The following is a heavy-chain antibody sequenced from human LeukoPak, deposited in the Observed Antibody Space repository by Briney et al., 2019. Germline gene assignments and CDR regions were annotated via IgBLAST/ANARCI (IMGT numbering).Heavy chain of an antibody. CDR2: IKQDGSEK. CDR1: GFTFSSYW. D-gene: IGHD5-18*01. J-gene: IGHJ4*02. CDR3: ARDSALRDTAMVKTFDY. Sequence: GGSLRPSCAASGFTFSSYWMSWVRQAPGKGLEWVANIKQDGSEKYYVDSVKGRFTISRDNAKNSLYLQMNSLRAEDTAVYYCARDSALRDTAMVKTFDYWGQGTLVTVSS. V-gene: IGHV3-7*01.